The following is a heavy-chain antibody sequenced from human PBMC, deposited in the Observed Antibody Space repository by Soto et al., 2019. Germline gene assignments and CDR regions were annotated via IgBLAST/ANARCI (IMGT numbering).Heavy chain of an antibody. J-gene: IGHJ4*02. Sequence: SVKVSCKASGITYTTYAIHWVRQAPGQGLEWMGWINTGNGNTRYSQRFQGRVTLTTDTSASTAYMEVSSLTSEDTAVYYCARLYDSSGYPLARPDWGQGTLVTVSS. CDR3: ARLYDSSGYPLARPD. CDR2: INTGNGNT. V-gene: IGHV1-3*04. D-gene: IGHD3-22*01. CDR1: GITYTTYA.